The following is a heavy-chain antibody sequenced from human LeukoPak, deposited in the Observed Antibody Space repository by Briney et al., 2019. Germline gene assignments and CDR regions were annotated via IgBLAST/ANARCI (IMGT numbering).Heavy chain of an antibody. D-gene: IGHD3-10*01. V-gene: IGHV4-34*01. CDR1: WVLQWLL. CDR3: AGPPPMVRGVIGS. Sequence: SETLPHLRCLWWVLQWLLLELDPPAPGKGLEWIGEINHSGSTNYNPSLKSRVTISVDTSKNQFSLKLSSVTAADTAVYYCAGPPPMVRGVIGSWGQGTLVTVSS. J-gene: IGHJ4*02. CDR2: INHSGST.